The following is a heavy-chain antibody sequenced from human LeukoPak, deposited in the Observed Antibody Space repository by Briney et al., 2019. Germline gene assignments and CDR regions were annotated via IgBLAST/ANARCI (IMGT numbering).Heavy chain of an antibody. CDR2: ISAYNGNT. CDR3: ARDGRPYYDILTGSFDY. V-gene: IGHV1-18*04. Sequence: ASVKVSCKASGYTFTGYYMHWVRQAPGQGLEWMGWISAYNGNTNYAQKLQGRVTMTTDTSTSTAYMELRSLRSDDTAVYYCARDGRPYYDILTGSFDYWGQGTLVTVSS. J-gene: IGHJ4*02. CDR1: GYTFTGYY. D-gene: IGHD3-9*01.